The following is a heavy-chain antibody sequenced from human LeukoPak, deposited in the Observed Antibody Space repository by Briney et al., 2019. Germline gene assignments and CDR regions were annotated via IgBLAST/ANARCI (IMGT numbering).Heavy chain of an antibody. J-gene: IGHJ5*02. CDR2: FDPEDGET. Sequence: GASVKVSCKVSGYTLTELSMHRVRQAPGKGLEWMGGFDPEDGETIYAQKFQGRVTMTEDTSTDTAYMELSSLRSEDTAVYYCATEFGELSHNWFDPWGQGTLVTVSS. V-gene: IGHV1-24*01. D-gene: IGHD3-10*01. CDR1: GYTLTELS. CDR3: ATEFGELSHNWFDP.